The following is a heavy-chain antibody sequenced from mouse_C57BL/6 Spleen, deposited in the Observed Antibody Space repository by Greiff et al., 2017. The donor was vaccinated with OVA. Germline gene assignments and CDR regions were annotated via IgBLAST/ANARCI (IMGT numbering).Heavy chain of an antibody. CDR1: GYTFTDYE. CDR2: IDPETGGT. J-gene: IGHJ2*01. Sequence: QVQLQQSGAELVRPGASVTLSCKASGYTFTDYEMHWVKQTPVHGLEWIGAIDPETGGTAYNQKFKGKAILTADKSSSTAYMELRSLTSEDSAVYYCTRPTPYFDYWGQGTTLTVSS. V-gene: IGHV1-15*01. D-gene: IGHD2-10*01. CDR3: TRPTPYFDY.